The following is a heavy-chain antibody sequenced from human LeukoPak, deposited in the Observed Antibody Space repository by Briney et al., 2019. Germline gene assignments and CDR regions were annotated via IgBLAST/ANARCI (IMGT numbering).Heavy chain of an antibody. V-gene: IGHV3-66*01. J-gene: IGHJ4*02. CDR3: ARSNCNYCRLGVWYYFDY. D-gene: IGHD1-7*01. Sequence: GGSLRLSRAASEFTVSSNYMSWVRQAPGKGLEWVSVIYSGGDTYYADSVKGRFTISRDKSKNTLFLQMNSLRAEDTAVYFCARSNCNYCRLGVWYYFDYWGQGTLVTVSS. CDR2: IYSGGDT. CDR1: EFTVSSNY.